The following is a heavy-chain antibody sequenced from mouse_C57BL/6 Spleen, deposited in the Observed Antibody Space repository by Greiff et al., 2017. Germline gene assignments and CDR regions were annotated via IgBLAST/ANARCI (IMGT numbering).Heavy chain of an antibody. CDR2: IYPGDGDT. J-gene: IGHJ3*01. D-gene: IGHD4-1*01. CDR1: GYAFSSSW. CDR3: ASSDWASWFAY. V-gene: IGHV1-82*01. Sequence: QVQLQQSGPELVKPGASVKISCKASGYAFSSSWMNWVKQRPGKGLEWIGRIYPGDGDTNYNGKFKGKATLTADKASSTAYMHLSSLTSEDSAVYFCASSDWASWFAYWGQGTLVTVSA.